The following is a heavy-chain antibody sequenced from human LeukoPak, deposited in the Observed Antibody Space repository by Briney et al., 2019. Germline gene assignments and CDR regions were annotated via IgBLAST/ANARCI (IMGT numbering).Heavy chain of an antibody. CDR3: ARGRTTYDYVWGSYRPPDY. CDR2: TIHRGST. CDR1: GGSLSSYY. V-gene: IGHV4-34*01. Sequence: SETLSLTCTVSGGSLSSYYWSWIRQPPGDGLGWIGETIHRGSTNYNPSLKSRVSISVDTSKNQFSLKLSSVTAADTAVYYCARGRTTYDYVWGSYRPPDYWGQGTLVTVSS. D-gene: IGHD3-16*02. J-gene: IGHJ4*02.